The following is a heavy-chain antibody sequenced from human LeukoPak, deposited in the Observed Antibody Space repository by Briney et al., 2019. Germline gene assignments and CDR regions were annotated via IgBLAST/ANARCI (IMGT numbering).Heavy chain of an antibody. V-gene: IGHV3-48*04. CDR1: GFTFSSYS. CDR3: ARLPDRWRLDI. J-gene: IGHJ3*02. CDR2: ISSSGSTI. Sequence: GGSLRLSCAASGFTFSSYSMNWVRQAPGKGLEWVSYISSSGSTIYYADSVKGRFTISRDNAKNSLYLQMNSLRAEDTAVYYCARLPDRWRLDIWGQGTMVTVSS. D-gene: IGHD3-16*02.